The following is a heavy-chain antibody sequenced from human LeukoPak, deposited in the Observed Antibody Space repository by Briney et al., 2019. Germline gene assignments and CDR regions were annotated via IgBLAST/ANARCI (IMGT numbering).Heavy chain of an antibody. V-gene: IGHV3-23*01. D-gene: IGHD3-16*01. Sequence: GGSLRLSCAASGFTFSTYAMSWVRQAPGKGLEWVSAISGSGGSTYYADSVKGRFTISRDNSKNTLCLQMNSLRAEDTAVYYCAKPRGGYYYYYMDVWGKGTTVTVSS. CDR3: AKPRGGYYYYYMDV. J-gene: IGHJ6*03. CDR1: GFTFSTYA. CDR2: ISGSGGST.